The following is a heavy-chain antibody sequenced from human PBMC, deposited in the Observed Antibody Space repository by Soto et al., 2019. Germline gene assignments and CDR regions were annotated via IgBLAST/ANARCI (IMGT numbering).Heavy chain of an antibody. CDR3: AREXDGGDSLDV. V-gene: IGHV4-30-4*08. CDR1: GDSISSDYYH. Sequence: PXETLSLTCTVSGDSISSDYYHWTWIRQSPGKGLEWIGYIHHSGSILYNPSLKSRVTISVDTSKNQFSLHLTSVTAADTAVYFCAREXDGGDSLDVWGQGTTVTVSS. D-gene: IGHD2-21*02. J-gene: IGHJ6*02. CDR2: IHHSGSI.